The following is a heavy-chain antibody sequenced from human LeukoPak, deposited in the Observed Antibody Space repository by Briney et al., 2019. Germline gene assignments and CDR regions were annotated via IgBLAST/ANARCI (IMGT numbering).Heavy chain of an antibody. V-gene: IGHV3-15*01. J-gene: IGHJ3*01. CDR3: TTVGLYDILTGHYHDSFDR. CDR2: IKGKIDGGTK. CDR1: GLPFSNAW. D-gene: IGHD3-9*01. Sequence: PGGSLRLSCAASGLPFSNAWMSWVRQAPGKGLEWVGRIKGKIDGGTKDHAAPVNGKFAIARDDSKNTLYLQMNSLKTEDTAVYYCTTVGLYDILTGHYHDSFDRWGQGTMVTVSS.